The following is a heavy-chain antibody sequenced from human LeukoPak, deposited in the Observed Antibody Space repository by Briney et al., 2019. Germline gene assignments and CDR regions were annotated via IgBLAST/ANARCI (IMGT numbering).Heavy chain of an antibody. J-gene: IGHJ4*02. D-gene: IGHD3-22*01. CDR1: GFTFSNYW. V-gene: IGHV3-7*03. CDR2: IKGDGSYK. Sequence: GGSLRLSCAASGFTFSNYWMSWVRQAPGKGLEWVANIKGDGSYKYYVDSAKGRFTISRDNAKSSVYLQMNTLRAEDTAVYYCATSADSSGNDWGQGTLVTVSS. CDR3: ATSADSSGND.